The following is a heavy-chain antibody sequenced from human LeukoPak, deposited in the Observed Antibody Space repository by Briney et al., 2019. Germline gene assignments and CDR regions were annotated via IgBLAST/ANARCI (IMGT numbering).Heavy chain of an antibody. D-gene: IGHD2-15*01. CDR3: ARVPRYCSGGSCSMHHFYGMDV. J-gene: IGHJ6*02. CDR1: GYTFTNYG. Sequence: ASVKVCCKAFGYTFTNYGISWERQAPGQGLGWMGLISVYNGNTNDAQKLQWRVNMTTDTSTSTDYMELRSLRSDDTAVYYCARVPRYCSGGSCSMHHFYGMDVWGQGTAVTVSS. V-gene: IGHV1-18*01. CDR2: ISVYNGNT.